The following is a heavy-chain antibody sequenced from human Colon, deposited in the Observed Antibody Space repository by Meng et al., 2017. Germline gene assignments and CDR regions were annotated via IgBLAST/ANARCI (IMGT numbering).Heavy chain of an antibody. Sequence: VHWRESGPGLGKPSGTLSLTCAVSGVSISSAIWWGWVRQPPGKGLEWIGEIFQSGSTNYNPSLKSRVTISVDKSKNHLSLSLSSVTAADTAVYYCAKAAAYNLDIWGQGTLVTVSS. J-gene: IGHJ4*02. D-gene: IGHD1-14*01. V-gene: IGHV4-4*02. CDR2: IFQSGST. CDR1: GVSISSAIW. CDR3: AKAAAYNLDI.